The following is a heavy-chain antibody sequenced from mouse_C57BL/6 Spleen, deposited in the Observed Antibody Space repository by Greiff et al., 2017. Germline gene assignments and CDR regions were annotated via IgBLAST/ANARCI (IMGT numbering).Heavy chain of an antibody. J-gene: IGHJ1*03. V-gene: IGHV1-15*01. CDR2: IDPETGGT. D-gene: IGHD2-4*01. CDR1: GYTFTDYE. CDR3: TRSDDYTWYFDV. Sequence: QVQLQQSGAELVRPGASVTLSCKASGYTFTDYEMHWVKQTPVHGLEWIGAIDPETGGTAYNQKFKGKAILTADKSSSTAYMELRSLTSEDSAVYYCTRSDDYTWYFDVWGTGTTVTVSS.